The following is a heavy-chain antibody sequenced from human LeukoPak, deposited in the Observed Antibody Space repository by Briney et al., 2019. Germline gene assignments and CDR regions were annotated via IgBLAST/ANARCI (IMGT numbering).Heavy chain of an antibody. Sequence: SETLSLTCAVYGGAFSGYYWSWIRQPPGKGLEWIGEINHSGSTNYNPSLKSRVTISVDTSKNQFSLKLSSVTAADTAVYYCARPPRQTIAAADPPDYWGQGTLVTVSS. J-gene: IGHJ4*02. CDR2: INHSGST. CDR1: GGAFSGYY. V-gene: IGHV4-34*01. D-gene: IGHD6-13*01. CDR3: ARPPRQTIAAADPPDY.